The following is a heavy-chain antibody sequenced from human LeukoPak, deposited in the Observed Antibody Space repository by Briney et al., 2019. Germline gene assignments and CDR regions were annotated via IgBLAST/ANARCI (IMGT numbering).Heavy chain of an antibody. V-gene: IGHV3-33*01. CDR2: IWYDGSNK. D-gene: IGHD6-19*01. CDR3: ARSYGQVAGIYYYYGMDV. J-gene: IGHJ6*02. CDR1: GFTFSSYG. Sequence: GGSLRLSCAASGFTFSSYGMHRVRQAPGKGLEWVAVIWYDGSNKYYADSVKGRFTISRDNSKNTLYLQMNSLRAEDTAVYYCARSYGQVAGIYYYYGMDVWAKGPRSPSP.